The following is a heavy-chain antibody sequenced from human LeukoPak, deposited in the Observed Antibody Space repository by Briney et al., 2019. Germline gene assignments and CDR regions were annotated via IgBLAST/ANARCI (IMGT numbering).Heavy chain of an antibody. CDR1: GYTFTSYG. D-gene: IGHD3-10*01. J-gene: IGHJ6*02. V-gene: IGHV1-18*01. CDR3: ARDSPLWFGELSTRYYYYYGMDV. Sequence: GASVKVSCKASGYTFTSYGISWVRQAPGQGLEWMGWISAYNGNTNYAQKLQGRVTMTTDTSTSTAYMELRSLRSDDTAVYYCARDSPLWFGELSTRYYYYYGMDVWGQGTTVTVSS. CDR2: ISAYNGNT.